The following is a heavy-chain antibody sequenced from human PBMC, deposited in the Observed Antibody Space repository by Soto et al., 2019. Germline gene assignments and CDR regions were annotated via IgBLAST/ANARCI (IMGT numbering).Heavy chain of an antibody. D-gene: IGHD1-26*01. V-gene: IGHV3-23*01. CDR1: RFIFSDYA. Sequence: DVQLLQSGGGLVQPGGSLTLSCAASRFIFSDYAMNWVRQAPRKGLEWVSSIGGSNTDRYYADSVKGRFIISRDNSKNTMYLQMNSLRDDDTAVYYCAKDAVSYNGKWDWFDSWGQGTLVTVSS. J-gene: IGHJ5*01. CDR2: IGGSNTDR. CDR3: AKDAVSYNGKWDWFDS.